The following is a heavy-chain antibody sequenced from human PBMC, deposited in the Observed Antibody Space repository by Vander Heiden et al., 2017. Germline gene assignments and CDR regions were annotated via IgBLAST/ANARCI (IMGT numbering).Heavy chain of an antibody. V-gene: IGHV3-72*01. CDR3: ATSPSSGYN. D-gene: IGHD3-22*01. CDR1: GFTFSDHY. Sequence: EVQLVESGGGLVQPGGPVRLSWVGSGFTFSDHYRDWVRQAPGKGLEWVGRIRNKAASHTTAYAASVEGRFAISRDDSKNSLYLQLNSLKTEDTAMYYCATSPSSGYNWGQGTQVTVSS. CDR2: IRNKAASHTT. J-gene: IGHJ1*01.